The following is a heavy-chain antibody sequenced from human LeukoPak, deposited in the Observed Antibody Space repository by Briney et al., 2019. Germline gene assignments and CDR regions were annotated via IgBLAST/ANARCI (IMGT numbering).Heavy chain of an antibody. CDR1: GSTFSSYS. CDR2: ISAYNGDT. J-gene: IGHJ3*02. CDR3: ARPLTYYYDSSGRQACDI. V-gene: IGHV1-18*01. D-gene: IGHD3-22*01. Sequence: ASVKVSCKASGSTFSSYSITWVRQAPGQGLEWMGWISAYNGDTNYAQKFQGRLTMTTDTSTNTAYMELRSLRSDDTAVYYCARPLTYYYDSSGRQACDIWGRGTMVTVSS.